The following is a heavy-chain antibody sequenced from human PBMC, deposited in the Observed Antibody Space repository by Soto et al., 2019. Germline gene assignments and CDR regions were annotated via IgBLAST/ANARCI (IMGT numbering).Heavy chain of an antibody. CDR2: ISPANGDK. CDR1: GYTFITSG. D-gene: IGHD6-19*01. V-gene: IGHV1-18*03. CDR3: ARGRYFATTHRQWWYFDF. J-gene: IGHJ2*01. Sequence: QVELMQSGPEVKRPGTSVKVSCKASGYTFITSGINWVRQTPGQPLEWVGWISPANGDKKYAQKFKDRVILTSETSTDTVNMELTNLRSDDMAVYFCARGRYFATTHRQWWYFDFWGRGTPVTVSS.